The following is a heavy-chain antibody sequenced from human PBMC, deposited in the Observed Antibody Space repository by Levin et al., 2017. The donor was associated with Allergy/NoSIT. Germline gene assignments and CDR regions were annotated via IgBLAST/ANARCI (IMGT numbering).Heavy chain of an antibody. Sequence: GSLRLSCAASGFTFSSYGMHWVRQAPGKGLEWVAVISYDGSNKYYADSVKGRFTISRDNSKNTLYLQMNSLRAEDTAVYYCAQWEVAAAASWGQGTLVTVSS. D-gene: IGHD6-13*01. CDR3: AQWEVAAAAS. V-gene: IGHV3-30*18. CDR2: ISYDGSNK. CDR1: GFTFSSYG. J-gene: IGHJ5*02.